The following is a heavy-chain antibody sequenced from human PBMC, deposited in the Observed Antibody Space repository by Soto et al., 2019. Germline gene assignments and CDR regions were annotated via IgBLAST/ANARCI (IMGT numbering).Heavy chain of an antibody. V-gene: IGHV1-46*04. CDR1: GDTFTDYY. D-gene: IGHD2-21*02. J-gene: IGHJ4*02. CDR3: ARGGHVVVVTAALDY. Sequence: QVQLMQSGAEVKKPGASVKVSCKASGDTFTDYYIHWVRQAPGQGLEWMGTVNPSGGHTTYAQHLLGRVTMTRDTSTSTLYMELTRLTSDETAIYYCARGGHVVVVTAALDYWGQGTLVTVSS. CDR2: VNPSGGHT.